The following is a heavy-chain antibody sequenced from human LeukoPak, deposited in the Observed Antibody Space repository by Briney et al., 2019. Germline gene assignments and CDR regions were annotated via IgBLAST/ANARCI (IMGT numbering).Heavy chain of an antibody. Sequence: ASVKVSCKASGGTFISYAISGVRQAPGQGLEWMGRIIPIFGIANYAQKFQGRVTITADKSTSTAYMELSSLRSEDTAVYYCAREGVVTADGYYFDYWGQGTLVTVSS. J-gene: IGHJ4*02. CDR3: AREGVVTADGYYFDY. CDR2: IIPIFGIA. V-gene: IGHV1-69*04. D-gene: IGHD2-21*02. CDR1: GGTFISYA.